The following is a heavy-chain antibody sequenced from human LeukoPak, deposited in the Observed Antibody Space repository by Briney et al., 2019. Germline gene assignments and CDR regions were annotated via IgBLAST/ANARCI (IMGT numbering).Heavy chain of an antibody. V-gene: IGHV3-30*04. Sequence: HPGGSLRLSCAASGFTFSSYAMHWARQAPGKGLEWVAVISYDGSNKYYADSVKGRFTISRDNSKNTLYLQMNSLRAEDTAVYYCARDEVARGVIIGGDAFDIWGQGTMVTVSS. CDR2: ISYDGSNK. CDR3: ARDEVARGVIIGGDAFDI. D-gene: IGHD3-10*01. J-gene: IGHJ3*02. CDR1: GFTFSSYA.